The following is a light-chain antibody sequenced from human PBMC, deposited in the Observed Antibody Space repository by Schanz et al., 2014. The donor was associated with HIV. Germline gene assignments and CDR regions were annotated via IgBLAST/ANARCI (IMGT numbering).Light chain of an antibody. CDR3: TSYAGNNIFV. J-gene: IGLJ1*01. CDR2: DVS. Sequence: QSALTQPASVSGSPGQSIIISCTGTSSDVGGYNYVSWYQQHPGKAPKLMIYDVSNRPSGVSNRFSGSKSGNTASLTISGLQAEDEADYYCTSYAGNNIFVFGTGTKLTVL. V-gene: IGLV2-14*03. CDR1: SSDVGGYNY.